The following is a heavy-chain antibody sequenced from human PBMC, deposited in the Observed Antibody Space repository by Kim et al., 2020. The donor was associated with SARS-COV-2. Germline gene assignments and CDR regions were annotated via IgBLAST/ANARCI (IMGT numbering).Heavy chain of an antibody. V-gene: IGHV3-30*18. J-gene: IGHJ5*01. CDR1: GFTFSSYG. D-gene: IGHD6-13*01. CDR3: AKEGYSSSFVS. Sequence: GGSLRLSCAASGFTFSSYGMHWVRQAPGKGLEWVAVISYDGSNKYYADSVKGRFTISRDNSKNTLYLQMNSLRAEDTAVYYCAKEGYSSSFVSWGQGTLV. CDR2: ISYDGSNK.